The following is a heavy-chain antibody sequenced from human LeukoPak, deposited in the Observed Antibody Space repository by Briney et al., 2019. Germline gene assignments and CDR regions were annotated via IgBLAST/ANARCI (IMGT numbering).Heavy chain of an antibody. V-gene: IGHV3-48*03. CDR2: ISSSGSTI. CDR1: GFTFSSYE. Sequence: GGSLRLSCAASGFTFSSYEMNWVRQAPGKGLEWVSYISSSGSTIYYADSVKGRFTISRDNAKNSLYLQMNSLRVEDTAVYYCARDRGLEPFDYWGQGTLVTVSS. D-gene: IGHD1-1*01. CDR3: ARDRGLEPFDY. J-gene: IGHJ4*02.